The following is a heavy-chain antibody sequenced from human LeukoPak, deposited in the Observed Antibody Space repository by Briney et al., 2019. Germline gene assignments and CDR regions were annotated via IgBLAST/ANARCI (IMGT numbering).Heavy chain of an antibody. CDR1: GFTFSSYA. J-gene: IGHJ4*02. V-gene: IGHV3-23*01. D-gene: IGHD3-22*01. CDR3: AKGPMIVVVMKSYFDY. CDR2: ISGSGGST. Sequence: PGGSLRLSCAASGFTFSSYAMSWVRQAPGKGLEWVSAISGSGGSTYYADSVKGRFTISRDNSKNTLYLQMNSLRAEDTAVYYCAKGPMIVVVMKSYFDYWGQGTLVTVSS.